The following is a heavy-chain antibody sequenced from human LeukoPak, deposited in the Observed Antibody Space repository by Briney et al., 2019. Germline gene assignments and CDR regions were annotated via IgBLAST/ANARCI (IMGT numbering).Heavy chain of an antibody. CDR1: GFSFSSYG. CDR3: AKDLVSSSWYAVGY. J-gene: IGHJ4*02. CDR2: IRTGGTTI. D-gene: IGHD6-13*01. Sequence: GGSLRLSCAASGFSFSSYGMSWARQAPGKGPEWVSYIRTGGTTIYYADSVRGRFTISRDNAKNSLYLRMNSLRAEDTALYYCAKDLVSSSWYAVGYWGQGTLVTVSS. V-gene: IGHV3-48*01.